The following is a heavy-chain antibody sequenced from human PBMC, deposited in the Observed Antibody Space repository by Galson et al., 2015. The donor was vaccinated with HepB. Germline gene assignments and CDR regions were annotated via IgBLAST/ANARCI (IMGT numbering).Heavy chain of an antibody. Sequence: SLRLSCAASGFTFSSYGMHWVRQAPGKGLEWVAVISYDGSNKYYADSVKGRFTISRDNSKNTLYLQMNSLRAEDTAVYYCAKDRVGYGSGSYYDFWGQGTLVTVSS. CDR1: GFTFSSYG. D-gene: IGHD3-10*01. CDR2: ISYDGSNK. CDR3: AKDRVGYGSGSYYDF. J-gene: IGHJ4*02. V-gene: IGHV3-30*18.